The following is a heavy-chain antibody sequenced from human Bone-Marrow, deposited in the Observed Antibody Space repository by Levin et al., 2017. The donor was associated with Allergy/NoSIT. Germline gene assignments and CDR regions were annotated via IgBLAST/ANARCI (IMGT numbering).Heavy chain of an antibody. Sequence: LSLTCAASGFTFSNAWMSWVRQAPGKGLEWVGRIKSKTDGGTTDYAAPVKGRFTISRDDSKNTLYLQMNSLKTEDTAVYYCTTDKILSGRQGLGDAFDIWGQGTMVTVSS. D-gene: IGHD3/OR15-3a*01. V-gene: IGHV3-15*01. CDR3: TTDKILSGRQGLGDAFDI. CDR1: GFTFSNAW. J-gene: IGHJ3*02. CDR2: IKSKTDGGTT.